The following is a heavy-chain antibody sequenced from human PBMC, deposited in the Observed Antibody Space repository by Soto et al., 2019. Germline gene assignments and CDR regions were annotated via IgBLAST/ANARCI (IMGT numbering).Heavy chain of an antibody. Sequence: EVQLLESGGGLVQPGGSLRLSCAASGFTVSTNYMTWVRQAPGKGLEWVSVIYSGGSTYYADSVKGRFTISRDNSKNTLYLQMNSLRAEDTAVYYCATDSPVGSSWYDFDYWGQGTLVTVSS. CDR3: ATDSPVGSSWYDFDY. CDR2: IYSGGST. D-gene: IGHD6-13*01. J-gene: IGHJ4*02. V-gene: IGHV3-53*01. CDR1: GFTVSTNY.